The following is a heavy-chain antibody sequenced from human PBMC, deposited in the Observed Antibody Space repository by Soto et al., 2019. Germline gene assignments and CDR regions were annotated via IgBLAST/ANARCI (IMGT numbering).Heavy chain of an antibody. D-gene: IGHD5-12*01. CDR1: GYTFTNYG. V-gene: IGHV1-18*04. Sequence: QVQLVQSGAEVKKPGASVKVSCKASGYTFTNYGISWVRQAPGQGLEWMGWISTDNGNTNYAQKLQGRVTMTPDTSTSTAYMEMRSLRSDDTAVYYCARGRDGYNYVPFYFDHWGQGTLVTVSS. CDR2: ISTDNGNT. J-gene: IGHJ4*02. CDR3: ARGRDGYNYVPFYFDH.